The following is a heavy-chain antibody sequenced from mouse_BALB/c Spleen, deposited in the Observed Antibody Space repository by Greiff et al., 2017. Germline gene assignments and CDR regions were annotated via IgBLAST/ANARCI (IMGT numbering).Heavy chain of an antibody. CDR2: ISSGGGST. Sequence: EVKLMESGGGLVKPGGSLKLSCAASGFAFSSYDMSWVRQTPEKRLEWVAYISSGGGSTYYPDTVKGRFTISRDNAKNTLYLQMSSLKSEDTAMYYCARHDYDLFAYWGQGTLVTVSA. J-gene: IGHJ3*01. CDR1: GFAFSSYD. CDR3: ARHDYDLFAY. V-gene: IGHV5-12-1*01. D-gene: IGHD2-4*01.